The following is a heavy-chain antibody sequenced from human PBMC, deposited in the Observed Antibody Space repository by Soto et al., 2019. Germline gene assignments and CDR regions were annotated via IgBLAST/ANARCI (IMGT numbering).Heavy chain of an antibody. J-gene: IGHJ5*02. CDR1: GGSISSGGYY. V-gene: IGHV4-31*03. Sequence: SETLSLTCTVSGGSISSGGYYWTWIRQHPGKGLEWIAYIYHSGYTFYNPSLKSRVTMSVDTSKNQFSLKLRSVTAADTAVYYCARVGDFYYDSSGSNNWFDPWGQGTLVTVSS. CDR2: IYHSGYT. D-gene: IGHD3-22*01. CDR3: ARVGDFYYDSSGSNNWFDP.